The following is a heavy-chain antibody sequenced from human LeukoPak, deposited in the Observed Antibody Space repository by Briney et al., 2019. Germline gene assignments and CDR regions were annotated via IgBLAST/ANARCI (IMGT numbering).Heavy chain of an antibody. CDR1: GFTFSNYA. Sequence: PGGSLRLSCAASGFTFSNYAMSWVRQAPGKGLEWVSAISGSGGNTYYADSVKGRFTISRDNSKNTLYLQMNSLRSEDTAVYYCAKPTYYDILTGYNWGQGTLVTVSS. CDR2: ISGSGGNT. D-gene: IGHD3-9*01. V-gene: IGHV3-23*01. J-gene: IGHJ4*02. CDR3: AKPTYYDILTGYN.